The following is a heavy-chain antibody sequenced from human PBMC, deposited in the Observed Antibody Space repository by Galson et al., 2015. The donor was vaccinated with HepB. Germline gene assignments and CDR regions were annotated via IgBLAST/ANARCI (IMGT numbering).Heavy chain of an antibody. Sequence: SLRLSCAASGFTFSSYGMHWVRQAPGKGLEYVSAISSNGGSTYYANSVKGRFTISRDNSKNTLYLQMGSLRAEDMAVYYCARSRSFGELLSPIRADYWGQGTLVTVSS. CDR3: ARSRSFGELLSPIRADY. CDR1: GFTFSSYG. CDR2: ISSNGGST. V-gene: IGHV3-64*01. D-gene: IGHD3-10*01. J-gene: IGHJ4*02.